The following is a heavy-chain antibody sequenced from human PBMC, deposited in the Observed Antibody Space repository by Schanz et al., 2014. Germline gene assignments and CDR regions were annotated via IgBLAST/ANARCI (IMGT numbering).Heavy chain of an antibody. V-gene: IGHV3-11*01. Sequence: QVQLVESGGGLVKPGGSLRLSCAASGFTFSDYYMSWIRQAPGKGLQCVSHISSSGSTTYYADSVKGRFTISRDNAKNALYLQMNSLRADDTAVYYCAKELRPGTERPRGNFDYWGQGTLVTVSS. CDR3: AKELRPGTERPRGNFDY. J-gene: IGHJ4*02. CDR2: ISSSGSTT. D-gene: IGHD1-7*01. CDR1: GFTFSDYY.